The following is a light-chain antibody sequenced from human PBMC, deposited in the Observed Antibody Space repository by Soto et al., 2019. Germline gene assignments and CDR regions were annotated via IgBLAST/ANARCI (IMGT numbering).Light chain of an antibody. Sequence: DIQMTQSPSSLSASVGDRVTITCQASQGITKYLTWYQQKPGKAPKLLIYDASNLETGVPSRFSGRGSGTDFTFTITSLQPEDIATYYCQQNDNLPYTFGQGTKLDIK. J-gene: IGKJ2*01. V-gene: IGKV1-33*01. CDR3: QQNDNLPYT. CDR2: DAS. CDR1: QGITKY.